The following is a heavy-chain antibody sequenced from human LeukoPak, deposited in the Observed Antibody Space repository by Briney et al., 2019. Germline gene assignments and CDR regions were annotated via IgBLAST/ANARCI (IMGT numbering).Heavy chain of an antibody. CDR1: GFTFNIYS. J-gene: IGHJ4*02. V-gene: IGHV3-21*01. D-gene: IGHD2/OR15-2a*01. CDR2: ISGTSNYI. CDR3: ATGYYTPDY. Sequence: PGGSLRLSCAASGFTFNIYSMNWVRQAPGKGLEWVSSISGTSNYIYYADSVKGRFTISRDNAKNSLYLHMNSLRAEDTAVYYCATGYYTPDYWGQGTLVTVSS.